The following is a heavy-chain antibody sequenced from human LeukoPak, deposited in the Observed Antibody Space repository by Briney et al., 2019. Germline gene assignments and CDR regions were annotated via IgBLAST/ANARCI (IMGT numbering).Heavy chain of an antibody. J-gene: IGHJ5*02. V-gene: IGHV1-8*03. Sequence: ASVKVSCKGYGYTFINHDIDWVRQAAGQGLEWMGWMNSNSGNTGYAQKLQGRVTFTRDTSISTAYMELYSLTSDDTAVYYCARGSGSRGRDWFDPWGQGTLVTVSS. D-gene: IGHD1-26*01. CDR1: GYTFINHD. CDR2: MNSNSGNT. CDR3: ARGSGSRGRDWFDP.